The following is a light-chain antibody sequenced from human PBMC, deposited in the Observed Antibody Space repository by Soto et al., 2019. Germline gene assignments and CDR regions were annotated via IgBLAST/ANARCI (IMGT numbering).Light chain of an antibody. CDR1: QSVSSSY. Sequence: EIVLKQSPGTLSLSPGERATLSCRASQSVSSSYLAWYQQKPGQAPRLLIYGASSRATGIPDRFSGSGSGTDFTLTISRLEPEDFAVYYCQQYGSPCTFGQGTKLVIK. CDR3: QQYGSPCT. J-gene: IGKJ2*02. CDR2: GAS. V-gene: IGKV3-20*01.